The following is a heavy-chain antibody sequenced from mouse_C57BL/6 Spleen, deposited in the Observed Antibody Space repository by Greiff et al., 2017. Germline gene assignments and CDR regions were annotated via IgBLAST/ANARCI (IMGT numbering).Heavy chain of an antibody. J-gene: IGHJ1*03. CDR3: ARQANWEGYFDV. D-gene: IGHD4-1*01. CDR1: GFTFSDYG. CDR2: ISNLAYSI. V-gene: IGHV5-15*01. Sequence: EVMLVESGGGLVQPGGSLKLSCAASGFTFSDYGMAWVRQAPRKGPEWVAFISNLAYSIYYADTVTGRFTISRENAKNTLYLEMSSLRSEDTAMYYCARQANWEGYFDVWGTGTTVTVSS.